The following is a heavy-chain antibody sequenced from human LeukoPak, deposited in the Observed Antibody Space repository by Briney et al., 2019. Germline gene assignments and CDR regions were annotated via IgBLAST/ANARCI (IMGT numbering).Heavy chain of an antibody. V-gene: IGHV4-59*01. CDR2: IYYSGST. CDR1: GGSISSYY. J-gene: IGHJ3*02. Sequence: PSETLSLTCTVSGGSISSYYWSWIRQPPGKGLEWIGYIYYSGSTNYNPSLKSRVTISVDTSKNQFSLKLSSVTAADTAVYYCARASITHDAFDIWGQGTMVTVSS. CDR3: ARASITHDAFDI. D-gene: IGHD3-10*01.